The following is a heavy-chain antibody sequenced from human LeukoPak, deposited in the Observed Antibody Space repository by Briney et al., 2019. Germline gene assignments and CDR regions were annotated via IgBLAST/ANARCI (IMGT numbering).Heavy chain of an antibody. Sequence: ASVKVSCKASGYTLTSYYMHWVRQAPGQGLEWMGIINPSGGSTSYAQKFQGRVTMTRDTSTSTVYMELSSLRSEDTAVYYCARDRDYYDSSGYPDYWGQGTLVTVSS. CDR2: INPSGGST. J-gene: IGHJ4*02. CDR1: GYTLTSYY. V-gene: IGHV1-46*01. CDR3: ARDRDYYDSSGYPDY. D-gene: IGHD3-22*01.